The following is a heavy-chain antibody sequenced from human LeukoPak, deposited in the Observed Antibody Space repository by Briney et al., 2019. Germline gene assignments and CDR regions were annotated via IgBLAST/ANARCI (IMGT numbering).Heavy chain of an antibody. J-gene: IGHJ4*02. D-gene: IGHD1-26*01. CDR3: ARVVGATGSSDY. CDR2: IYYIGST. Sequence: SETLSLTCTVSGGSISSDYWSWIRQPPGKGLEWIGYIYYIGSTNYNPSLKSRITISVDTSKSHFSLKLSSVTAADTAVYYCARVVGATGSSDYWGQGTRVTVSS. V-gene: IGHV4-59*01. CDR1: GGSISSDY.